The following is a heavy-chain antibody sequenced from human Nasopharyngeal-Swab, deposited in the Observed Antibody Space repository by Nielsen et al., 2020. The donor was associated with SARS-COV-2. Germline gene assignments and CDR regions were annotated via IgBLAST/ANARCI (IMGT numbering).Heavy chain of an antibody. V-gene: IGHV3-33*01. CDR1: GFTFSSYG. Sequence: GESLKISCAASGFTFSSYGMHWVRQAPGKGLEWVAVIWYDGSNKYYADSVKGRFTISRDNSKNTLCLQMNSLRAEDTAVYYCARDPRQWLSLYYYYYMDVWGKGTTVTVSS. D-gene: IGHD6-19*01. CDR2: IWYDGSNK. CDR3: ARDPRQWLSLYYYYYMDV. J-gene: IGHJ6*03.